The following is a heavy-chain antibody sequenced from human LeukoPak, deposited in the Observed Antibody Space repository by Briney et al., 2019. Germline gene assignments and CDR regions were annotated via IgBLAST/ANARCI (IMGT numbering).Heavy chain of an antibody. D-gene: IGHD3-9*01. Sequence: ASVRVSCKASGGTFSSYAISWVRQAPGQGLEWMGRIIPILGIANYAQKFQGRVTITADKSTSTAYMELSSLRSEDTAVYYCARDDYDILTGYYGWDYYYYGMDVWGQGATVTVSS. J-gene: IGHJ6*02. CDR3: ARDDYDILTGYYGWDYYYYGMDV. V-gene: IGHV1-69*04. CDR1: GGTFSSYA. CDR2: IIPILGIA.